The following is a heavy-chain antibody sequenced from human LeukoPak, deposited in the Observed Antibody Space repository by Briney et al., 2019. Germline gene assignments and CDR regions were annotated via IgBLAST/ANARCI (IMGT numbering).Heavy chain of an antibody. CDR2: IFSGGTT. CDR3: SRGLRDGYSNYWYFDL. D-gene: IGHD5-24*01. J-gene: IGHJ2*01. Sequence: GSLRLSCAASGFTFSSYSMNWVRQAPGKGLEWVSVIFSGGTTLYADSVKGRFTISRDNSKNTLYLQMNSLRAEDTAVYYCSRGLRDGYSNYWYFDLWGRGTLVTVSP. V-gene: IGHV3-66*01. CDR1: GFTFSSYS.